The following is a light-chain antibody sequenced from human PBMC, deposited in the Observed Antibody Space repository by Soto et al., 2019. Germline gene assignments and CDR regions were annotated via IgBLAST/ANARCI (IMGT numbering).Light chain of an antibody. CDR3: GTWDNSLSVPYV. CDR1: SSKIGNNY. J-gene: IGLJ1*01. V-gene: IGLV1-51*02. CDR2: ENN. Sequence: QSVLTQPPSVSAAPGQKVTISCSGGSSKIGNNYVSWYQQLPGTAPKLLIYENNKRPSGIPDRFSGSKSGTSATLGITGLQTGDEADYYCGTWDNSLSVPYVFGTGTKVTVL.